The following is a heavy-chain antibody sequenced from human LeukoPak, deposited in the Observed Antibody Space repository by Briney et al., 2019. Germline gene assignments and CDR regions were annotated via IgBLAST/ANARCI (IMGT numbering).Heavy chain of an antibody. CDR3: ARTYGGNCDY. J-gene: IGHJ4*02. CDR2: TYFRSKWYN. V-gene: IGHV6-1*01. D-gene: IGHD4-23*01. Sequence: SQTLSLTCVISGDSVSSNSAVWNWIRQSPSRGFEWLGRTYFRSKWYNDYAASVKSRITVNPDTSKNHFSLQLSSVTLEDTAVYYCARTYGGNCDYWGQGTLVTVSS. CDR1: GDSVSSNSAV.